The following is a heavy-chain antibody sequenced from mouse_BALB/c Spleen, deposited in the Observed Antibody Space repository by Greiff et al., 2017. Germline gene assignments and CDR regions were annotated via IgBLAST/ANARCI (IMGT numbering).Heavy chain of an antibody. V-gene: IGHV2-9*02. CDR3: ARVWLLRGWYFDV. Sequence: QVQLKESGPGLVAPSQSLSITCTVSGFSLTSYGVHWVRQPPGKGLEWLGVIWAGGSTNYNSALMSRLSISKDNSKSQVFLKMNSLQTDDTAMYYCARVWLLRGWYFDVWGAGTTVTVAS. CDR1: GFSLTSYG. D-gene: IGHD2-3*01. CDR2: IWAGGST. J-gene: IGHJ1*01.